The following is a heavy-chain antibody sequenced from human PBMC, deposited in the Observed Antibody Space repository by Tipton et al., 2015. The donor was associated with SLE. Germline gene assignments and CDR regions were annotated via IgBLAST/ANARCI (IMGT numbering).Heavy chain of an antibody. CDR1: GGSISSYY. Sequence: TLSLTCTVSGGSISSYYWSWIRQPPGKGLEWIGYIYYSGSTNYNPSLKSRVTISVDTSKNQFSLKLSSVTAADAAVYYCARGVGSGSPRDYWGQGTLVTVSS. J-gene: IGHJ4*02. V-gene: IGHV4-59*01. CDR2: IYYSGST. CDR3: ARGVGSGSPRDY. D-gene: IGHD1-26*01.